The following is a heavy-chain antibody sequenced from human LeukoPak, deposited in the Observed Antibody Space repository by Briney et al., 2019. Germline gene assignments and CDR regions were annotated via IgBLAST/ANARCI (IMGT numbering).Heavy chain of an antibody. CDR2: ISYDGSNK. V-gene: IGHV3-30-3*01. D-gene: IGHD5-18*01. J-gene: IGHJ4*02. CDR3: ARDGRGYSYGSDY. Sequence: PGGSLRLSCAASGFTFSSYAMHWVRQAPGKGLEWVAVISYDGSNKYYADSVKGRFTISRDNSKNTLYLQMDSLRAEDTAVYYCARDGRGYSYGSDYWGQGTLVTVSS. CDR1: GFTFSSYA.